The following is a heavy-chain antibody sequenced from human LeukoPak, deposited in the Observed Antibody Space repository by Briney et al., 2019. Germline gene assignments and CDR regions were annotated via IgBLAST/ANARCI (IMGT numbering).Heavy chain of an antibody. D-gene: IGHD1-26*01. CDR1: GYTLTDYL. V-gene: IGHV1-2*02. J-gene: IGHJ4*02. CDR2: IDTKSGAT. Sequence: GASVKVSCKASGYTLTDYLLHWVRQAPGQGLEWMGWIDTKSGATKFAQKFQARVTMTSDTSITTAYMDLSSLTSDDTAVYYCVTNDVGLHTGLGYWGQGTLVTVSS. CDR3: VTNDVGLHTGLGY.